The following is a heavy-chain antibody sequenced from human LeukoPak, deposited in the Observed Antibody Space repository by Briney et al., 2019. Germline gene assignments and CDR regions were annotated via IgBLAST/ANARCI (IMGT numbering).Heavy chain of an antibody. V-gene: IGHV3-21*01. CDR2: LSSDSNHI. CDR3: ARSSRELRGYAPWEVMPPFDY. D-gene: IGHD4-23*01. Sequence: GGSLRLSCAASGFTFEDYGMHWVRHVPGKGLEWVSGLSSDSNHIYYADSVKGRFTISRDNAKNSLYLQMNSLRAEDTAVYYCARSSRELRGYAPWEVMPPFDYWGQGALVTVSS. CDR1: GFTFEDYG. J-gene: IGHJ4*02.